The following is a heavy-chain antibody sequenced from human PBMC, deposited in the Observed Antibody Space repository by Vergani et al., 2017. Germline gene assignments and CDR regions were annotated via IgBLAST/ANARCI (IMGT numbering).Heavy chain of an antibody. CDR2: INPNSGGT. Sequence: QVQLVQSGAEVKKPGASVKVSCKASGYTFTGYYMHLVRQAPGQGLEWMGWINPNSGGTNYAQKFQGRVTMTRNTSISPAYRELSSRRSEDTAVYYCARTTYYDFGSGYRTNMDVWGKGTTGTVSS. J-gene: IGHJ6*03. D-gene: IGHD3-3*01. CDR3: ARTTYYDFGSGYRTNMDV. CDR1: GYTFTGYY. V-gene: IGHV1-2*02.